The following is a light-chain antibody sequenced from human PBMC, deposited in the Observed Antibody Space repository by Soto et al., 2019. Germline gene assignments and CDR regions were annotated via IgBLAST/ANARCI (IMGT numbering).Light chain of an antibody. J-gene: IGLJ2*01. CDR1: SSDVGGYKY. CDR3: TSYTTSSTLV. Sequence: QSALAQPASVSGSPGQSITISCTGTSSDVGGYKYVSWYQQHPGKAPNLMIYDVSHRPSGVSTRFSGSKSANTASLTISGLQAEDEANYYCTSYTTSSTLVFGGGTQLTVL. V-gene: IGLV2-14*01. CDR2: DVS.